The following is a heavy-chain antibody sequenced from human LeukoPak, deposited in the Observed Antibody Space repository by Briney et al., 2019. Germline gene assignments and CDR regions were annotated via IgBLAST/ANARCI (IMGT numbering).Heavy chain of an antibody. CDR2: IRYDGSNK. CDR3: GRIAINANNGMDV. D-gene: IGHD1/OR15-1a*01. J-gene: IGHJ6*02. CDR1: GFTFSSYG. V-gene: IGHV3-30*02. Sequence: GGSLRLSCAASGFTFSSYGMHWVRQAPGKGLEWVAFIRYDGSNKYYADSVKGRFTISRDNSKNTLYLQMNSLRAEDTAVYYCGRIAINANNGMDVWGQGTTVTVSS.